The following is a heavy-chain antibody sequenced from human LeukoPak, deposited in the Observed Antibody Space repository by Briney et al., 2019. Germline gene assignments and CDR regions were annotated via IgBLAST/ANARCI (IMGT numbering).Heavy chain of an antibody. D-gene: IGHD3-3*01. CDR1: GVTFSSYA. J-gene: IGHJ6*03. V-gene: IGHV1-69*05. Sequence: SVKVSCKASGVTFSSYAISWVRQAPGQRLEWMGRIILIFGTANYAQKFQGRVTITTDESTSTAYMELSSLRSEETAVYYCVRDSKIFGVDRYYYFYMDVWGKGTTVTVSS. CDR3: VRDSKIFGVDRYYYFYMDV. CDR2: IILIFGTA.